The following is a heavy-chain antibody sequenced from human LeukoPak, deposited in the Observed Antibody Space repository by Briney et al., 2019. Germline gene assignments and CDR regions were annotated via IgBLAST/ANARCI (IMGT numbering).Heavy chain of an antibody. J-gene: IGHJ4*02. CDR3: AKDQDYCSSTSCYSHNFDY. Sequence: GGSLRLSCAASGFTFSSYGMHWVRQAPGKGLEWVAFIRHDGSNKYYADSVKGRFTISRDNSKNTLYLQMNSLRAEDTAVYYCAKDQDYCSSTSCYSHNFDYWGQGTLVTVSS. V-gene: IGHV3-30*02. CDR2: IRHDGSNK. CDR1: GFTFSSYG. D-gene: IGHD2-2*01.